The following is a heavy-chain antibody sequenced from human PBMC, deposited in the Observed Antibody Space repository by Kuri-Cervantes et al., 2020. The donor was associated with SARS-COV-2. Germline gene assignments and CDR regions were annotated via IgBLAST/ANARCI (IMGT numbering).Heavy chain of an antibody. J-gene: IGHJ3*02. CDR1: GGTLSTYT. CDR2: IIPVLRVE. CDR3: ARDSEFTRDAFEI. V-gene: IGHV1-69*04. Sequence: SVKVSCKASGGTLSTYTVTWVRQAPGQGLEWMGRIIPVLRVENYAQKFQGRVTITADKSTNTAYMELTSLRSEDTAVYYCARDSEFTRDAFEIWGQGTMVTDSS.